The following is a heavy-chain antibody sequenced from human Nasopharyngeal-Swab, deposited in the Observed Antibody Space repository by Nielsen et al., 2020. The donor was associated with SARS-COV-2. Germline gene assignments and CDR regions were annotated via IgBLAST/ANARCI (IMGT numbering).Heavy chain of an antibody. CDR1: GFTFSSYG. V-gene: IGHV3-30*18. Sequence: SCAASGFTFSSYGMHWVRQAPGKGLEWVAVISYDGSNKYYADSVKGRFTISRDNSKNTLYLQMNSLRAEDTAVYYCAKLWEQWLVQGVFDYWGQGTLVTVSS. CDR3: AKLWEQWLVQGVFDY. D-gene: IGHD6-19*01. J-gene: IGHJ4*02. CDR2: ISYDGSNK.